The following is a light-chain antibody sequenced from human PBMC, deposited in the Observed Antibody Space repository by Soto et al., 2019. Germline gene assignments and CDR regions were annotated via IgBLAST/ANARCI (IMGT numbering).Light chain of an antibody. Sequence: QSALTQPASVSGSPGQSITIACTGTSSDVGGYNHVSWYQVHPGKAPRLVIYDVSIRPPAVSDRFSGSTSGNTASLTISGLQADDEAEYYCSSYTATRPVVFGGGTNLTVL. CDR2: DVS. V-gene: IGLV2-14*03. CDR1: SSDVGGYNH. J-gene: IGLJ3*02. CDR3: SSYTATRPVV.